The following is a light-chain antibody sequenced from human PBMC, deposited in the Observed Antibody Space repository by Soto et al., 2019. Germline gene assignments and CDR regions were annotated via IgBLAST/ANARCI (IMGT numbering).Light chain of an antibody. Sequence: SYELTQPPSVSVSPGQTASITCLGDKLEDKYVCWYQQKPGQSPVVVIYQDTKRPSGIHERFSGSNSGNTATLTIGGTQATDEADYYCQAWDSGTDHVVFGGGTKLTVL. CDR3: QAWDSGTDHVV. V-gene: IGLV3-1*01. CDR2: QDT. CDR1: KLEDKY. J-gene: IGLJ2*01.